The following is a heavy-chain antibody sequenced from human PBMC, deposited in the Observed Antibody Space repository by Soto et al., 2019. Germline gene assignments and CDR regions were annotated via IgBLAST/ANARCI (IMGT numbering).Heavy chain of an antibody. CDR3: ARDSPGIAVAGYYYYYGMDV. J-gene: IGHJ6*02. V-gene: IGHV1-69*13. Sequence: SVKVSCKASGGTFSSYAISWVRQAPGQGLEWMGGIIPIFGTANYAQKFQGRVTITADESTSTAYMELSSPRSEDTAVYYCARDSPGIAVAGYYYYYGMDVWGQGTTVTVSS. D-gene: IGHD6-19*01. CDR2: IIPIFGTA. CDR1: GGTFSSYA.